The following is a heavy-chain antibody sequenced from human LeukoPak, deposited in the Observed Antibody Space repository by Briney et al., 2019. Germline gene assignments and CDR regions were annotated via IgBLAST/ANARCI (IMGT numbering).Heavy chain of an antibody. Sequence: GGSLRLSCAASGFTFDDYGMSWVRQALGKGLEWVSGINWNGGSTGYADSVKGRFTISRDNAKNSLYLQMNSLRAEDTALYYCARVPRHYDFWSGYYTGGYFDYWGQGTLVTVSS. CDR1: GFTFDDYG. CDR3: ARVPRHYDFWSGYYTGGYFDY. J-gene: IGHJ4*02. D-gene: IGHD3-3*01. V-gene: IGHV3-20*04. CDR2: INWNGGST.